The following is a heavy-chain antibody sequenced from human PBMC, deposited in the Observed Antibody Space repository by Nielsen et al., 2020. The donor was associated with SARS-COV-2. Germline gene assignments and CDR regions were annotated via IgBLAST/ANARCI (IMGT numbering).Heavy chain of an antibody. J-gene: IGHJ6*02. CDR1: GFTFDDYA. V-gene: IGHV3-9*01. CDR2: ISWNSGSI. CDR3: ARHSPRLYGMDV. Sequence: SLKISCAASGFTFDDYAMHWVRQAPGKGLEWVSGISWNSGSIGYADSVKGRFTISRDNANNTLYLQMNSLRAEDTAVYYCARHSPRLYGMDVWGQGTTVTVSS.